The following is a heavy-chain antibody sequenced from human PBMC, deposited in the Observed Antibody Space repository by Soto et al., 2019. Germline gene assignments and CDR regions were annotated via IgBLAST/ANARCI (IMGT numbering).Heavy chain of an antibody. CDR2: IIPIFGTA. CDR1: GGTFSSYA. J-gene: IGHJ6*02. D-gene: IGHD2-15*01. CDR3: ARCQFVCGKDYYYYYGMDV. Sequence: QVQLVQSGAEVKKPGSSVKVSCKASGGTFSSYAISWVRQAPGQGLEWMVGIIPIFGTANYAQKFQGRVTITADESTSTAYMELSSLRSEDTAVYYCARCQFVCGKDYYYYYGMDVWGQGTTVTVSS. V-gene: IGHV1-69*01.